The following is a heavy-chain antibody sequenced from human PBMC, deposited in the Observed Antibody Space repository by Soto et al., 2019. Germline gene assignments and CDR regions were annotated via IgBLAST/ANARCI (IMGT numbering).Heavy chain of an antibody. V-gene: IGHV4-4*02. CDR1: GVSISSNNW. CDR2: MYHTGST. D-gene: IGHD3-22*01. CDR3: ARSSRYQYDSSEGNFDY. Sequence: QVQLQESGPGLVKPSGTLSLTCAVSGVSISSNNWWRWVRQPPGKGLVWIGEMYHTGSTNYNPSLKSPVTRSVDKSKNHFSLDLNSVTAADTAVYYCARSSRYQYDSSEGNFDYWGQGTLVTVSS. J-gene: IGHJ4*02.